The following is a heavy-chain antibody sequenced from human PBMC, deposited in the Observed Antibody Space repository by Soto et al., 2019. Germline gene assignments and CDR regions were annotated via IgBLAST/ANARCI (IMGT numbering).Heavy chain of an antibody. Sequence: QVQLQELGPGLVKPSQTLSLTCTVSGGSISSGDYYWSWIRQPPGKGLEWIGYIYYSGSTYYNPSLRSTVTTAEARYKNQFSRKLSSVTAADPAVYYCARGAHPQVGEGYWGQGTLVTVSS. CDR2: IYYSGST. CDR3: ARGAHPQVGEGY. D-gene: IGHD1-26*01. CDR1: GGSISSGDYY. V-gene: IGHV4-30-4*01. J-gene: IGHJ4*02.